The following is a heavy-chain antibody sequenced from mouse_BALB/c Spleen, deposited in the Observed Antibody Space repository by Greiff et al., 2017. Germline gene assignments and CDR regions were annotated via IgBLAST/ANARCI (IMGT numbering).Heavy chain of an antibody. CDR3: ARLTTVPYYFDY. CDR2: IDPSDSET. J-gene: IGHJ2*01. CDR1: GYTFTSYW. D-gene: IGHD1-1*01. V-gene: IGHV1-69*02. Sequence: QVQLQQPGAELVKPGAPVKLSCKASGYTFTSYWMNWVKQRPGRGLEWIGRIDPSDSETHYNQKFKDKATLTVDKSSSTAYIQLSSLTSEDSAVYYCARLTTVPYYFDYWGQGTTLTVSS.